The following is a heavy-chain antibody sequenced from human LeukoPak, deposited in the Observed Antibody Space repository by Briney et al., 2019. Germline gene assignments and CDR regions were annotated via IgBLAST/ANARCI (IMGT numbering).Heavy chain of an antibody. D-gene: IGHD2-2*01. J-gene: IGHJ5*02. CDR1: VDSVSSNSVT. CDR3: ARRLTQYDCFDP. Sequence: PSQTLSLTCAISVDSVSSNSVTWNWIRQSPSIGLEWLGRTYYRSTWYNDYAVSVRGRITVNPDTSKNQFSLHLNSVTPEDTAVYYCARRLTQYDCFDPWGQGILVTVSS. V-gene: IGHV6-1*01. CDR2: TYYRSTWYN.